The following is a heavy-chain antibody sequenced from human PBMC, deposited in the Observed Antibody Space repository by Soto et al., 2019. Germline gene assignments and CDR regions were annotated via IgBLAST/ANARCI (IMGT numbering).Heavy chain of an antibody. J-gene: IGHJ6*02. CDR3: ARDTAMGPPFYGMDV. D-gene: IGHD5-18*01. CDR1: GFTFSSYA. Sequence: PGGSLRLSCAASGFTFSSYAMHWVRQAPGKGLEWVAVISYDGSNKYYADSVKGRFTISRDNSKNTLYLQMNSLRAEDTVVYYCARDTAMGPPFYGMDVWGQGTTVTVSS. CDR2: ISYDGSNK. V-gene: IGHV3-30-3*01.